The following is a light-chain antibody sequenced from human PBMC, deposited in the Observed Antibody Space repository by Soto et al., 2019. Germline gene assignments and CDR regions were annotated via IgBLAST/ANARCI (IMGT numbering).Light chain of an antibody. V-gene: IGKV3-15*01. J-gene: IGKJ1*01. CDR1: QSVSSN. CDR2: GAS. Sequence: EIVMTQSPATLSVSPGERATLSCRASQSVSSNLAWFQQKPGQAPRLLIFGASTRATGIPARFSGSGSGTEFTLTIRSLQSEDSAVYYCQQYKNWPTTFGQGTKVEIK. CDR3: QQYKNWPTT.